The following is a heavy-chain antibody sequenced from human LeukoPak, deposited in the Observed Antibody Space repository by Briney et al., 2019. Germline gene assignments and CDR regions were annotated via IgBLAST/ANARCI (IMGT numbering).Heavy chain of an antibody. Sequence: GGSLKLSCAASGLTFSSYAMSWVRQAPGKGLEWVSAISGSGGSTYYADSVKGRFTISRDNSKNTLYLQMNSPRAEDTAVYYCAKDLRWPSFDYWGQGTLVTVSS. V-gene: IGHV3-23*01. D-gene: IGHD4-23*01. J-gene: IGHJ4*02. CDR3: AKDLRWPSFDY. CDR2: ISGSGGST. CDR1: GLTFSSYA.